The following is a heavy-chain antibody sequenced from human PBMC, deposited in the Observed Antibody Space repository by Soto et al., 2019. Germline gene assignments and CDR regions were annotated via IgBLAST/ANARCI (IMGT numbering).Heavy chain of an antibody. CDR2: INGGNGNP. CDR3: AGDRLSTLDY. CDR1: VYAFTNYD. Sequence: GXSVKVSCKASVYAFTNYDMHWVRQAPGQRLEWMGCINGGNGNPKYSQKFQDRVTITRDTSASTAYMELSSLRSEDTAVYFCAGDRLSTLDYWGQGNLVTVSS. V-gene: IGHV1-3*01. J-gene: IGHJ4*02.